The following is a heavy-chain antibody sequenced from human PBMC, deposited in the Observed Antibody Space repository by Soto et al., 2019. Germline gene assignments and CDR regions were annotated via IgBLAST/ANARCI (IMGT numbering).Heavy chain of an antibody. CDR2: IYYSGST. CDR3: ARQGPPYDILTGYPDRNAFDI. CDR1: GGSISSSSYY. D-gene: IGHD3-9*01. V-gene: IGHV4-39*01. J-gene: IGHJ3*02. Sequence: PSETLSLTCTVSGGSISSSSYYWGWIRQPPGKGLEWIGGIYYSGSTYYNPSLKSRVTISVDTSKNQFSLKLSSVTAADTAVYYCARQGPPYDILTGYPDRNAFDIWGQGTMVTVSS.